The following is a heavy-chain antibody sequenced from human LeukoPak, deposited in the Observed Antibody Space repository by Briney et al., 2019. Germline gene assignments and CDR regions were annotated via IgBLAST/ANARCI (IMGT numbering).Heavy chain of an antibody. CDR1: DDSIKSYF. CDR2: VFYSGTT. CDR3: ARGTRRHYDGSGYYYGEFDS. V-gene: IGHV4-59*01. J-gene: IGHJ4*02. Sequence: SETLSLNCTVSDDSIKSYFWTWIRQSPGQGMEWIGYVFYSGTTSYNPSLRSRLTMSVDTSKSQFSLNLNSVTTADTAMYYCARGTRRHYDGSGYYYGEFDSWGQGILVTVSS. D-gene: IGHD3-22*01.